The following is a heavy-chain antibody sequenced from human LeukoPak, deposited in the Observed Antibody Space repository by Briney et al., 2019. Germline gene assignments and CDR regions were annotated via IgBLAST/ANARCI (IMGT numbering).Heavy chain of an antibody. J-gene: IGHJ4*02. CDR1: GFTFSSYS. CDR2: ISFDGGNK. CDR3: AKDRSSGSDIMDY. D-gene: IGHD1-26*01. V-gene: IGHV3-30*18. Sequence: GGSLRLSCAASGFTFSSYSMNWVRQAPGKGLEWVAVISFDGGNKYYADSVKGRFTISRDNSKNTLYLQMNSLRTEDTAVFYCAKDRSSGSDIMDYWGQGTLVTVSS.